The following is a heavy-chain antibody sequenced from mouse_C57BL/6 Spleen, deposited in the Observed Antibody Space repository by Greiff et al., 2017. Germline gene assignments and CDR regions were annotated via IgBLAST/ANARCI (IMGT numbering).Heavy chain of an antibody. CDR2: IWGDGST. D-gene: IGHD2-3*01. V-gene: IGHV2-3*01. Sequence: VKLMESGPGLVAPSQCLSISCTVSGFSFTSYGVSWVRQPPGKGLEWLGIIWGDGSTNYHSAHISRLSISKDNSKSQVFLKLNSLQTDDTATYSCAKDGYSYAMDYWGQGTSVTVSS. J-gene: IGHJ4*01. CDR1: GFSFTSYG. CDR3: AKDGYSYAMDY.